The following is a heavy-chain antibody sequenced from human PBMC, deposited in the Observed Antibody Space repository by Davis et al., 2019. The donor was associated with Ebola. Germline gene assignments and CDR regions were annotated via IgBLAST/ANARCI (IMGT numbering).Heavy chain of an antibody. CDR1: GFTFTDYW. V-gene: IGHV3-7*03. D-gene: IGHD2-8*02. CDR2: IQQAGSQT. CDR3: TRGSTGS. J-gene: IGHJ5*02. Sequence: GGSLRLSCGTSGFTFTDYWMSWVRQAPGKGLERAANIQQAGSQTYHMDSVKGRFTISRDKAKNSLYLQMNSLRAEDTAVYYCTRGSTGSWGQGTLVTVSS.